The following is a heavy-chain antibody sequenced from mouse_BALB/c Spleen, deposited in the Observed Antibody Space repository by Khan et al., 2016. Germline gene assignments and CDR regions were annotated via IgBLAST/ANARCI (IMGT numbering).Heavy chain of an antibody. D-gene: IGHD4-1*01. CDR3: ARAGLGSAFAY. CDR1: GFDFSRYW. CDR2: INPDSSTI. Sequence: EVKLLESGGGLVQPGGSLKLSCAASGFDFSRYWMSWVRQAPGKGLEWIGEINPDSSTINYTPSLKDKFNTSRDNAKNTLYMQMSKVRSEETALYDCARAGLGSAFAYWGQGTLVTVSA. J-gene: IGHJ3*01. V-gene: IGHV4-1*02.